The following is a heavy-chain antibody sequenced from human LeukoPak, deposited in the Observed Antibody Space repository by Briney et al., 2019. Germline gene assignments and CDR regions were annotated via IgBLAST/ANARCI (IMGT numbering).Heavy chain of an antibody. CDR2: ITQDGSEK. V-gene: IGHV3-7*01. Sequence: GGSLRLSCAASGFTFSSYWMSWVRQAPGKGLEWVANITQDGSEKYYVDSVKGRFTISRDNAKNSLYLQMNSLRAEDTAVYYCAGGLGYCSDGSCYRIGYYHYMVVSGKATTVTVSS. CDR1: GFTFSSYW. J-gene: IGHJ6*03. D-gene: IGHD2-15*01. CDR3: AGGLGYCSDGSCYRIGYYHYMVV.